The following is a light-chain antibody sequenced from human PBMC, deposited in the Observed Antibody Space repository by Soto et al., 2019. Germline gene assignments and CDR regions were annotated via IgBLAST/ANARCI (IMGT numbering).Light chain of an antibody. CDR2: EVT. Sequence: QSVLTQPAYVSGSPGQSIAISCTGTSSDVGGYDYVSWYQQHPDKAPKLMIYEVTKRPSGVSNRFSGSKSGNTASLTISGLQPEDEADYYCSSHTSGSTRVFGSGTKVTVL. CDR1: SSDVGGYDY. V-gene: IGLV2-14*01. J-gene: IGLJ1*01. CDR3: SSHTSGSTRV.